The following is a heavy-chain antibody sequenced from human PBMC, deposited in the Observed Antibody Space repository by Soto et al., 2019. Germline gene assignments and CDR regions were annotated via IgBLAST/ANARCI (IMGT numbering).Heavy chain of an antibody. CDR3: ARDLGYYASDGYFDY. CDR1: GFTFSDYY. J-gene: IGHJ4*02. V-gene: IGHV3-11*01. D-gene: IGHD3-22*01. Sequence: QVQLVESGGNLVKPGGSLRLSRAGSGFTFSDYYMSWIRQAPGKGLEWVSYISSSGNIIYYADSVKGRFTISRDNAKNSLYLQMNSLRAEDTAVYYCARDLGYYASDGYFDYWGQGTLVTVSS. CDR2: ISSSGNII.